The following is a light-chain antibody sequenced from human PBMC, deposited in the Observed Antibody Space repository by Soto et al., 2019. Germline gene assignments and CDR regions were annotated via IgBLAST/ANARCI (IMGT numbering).Light chain of an antibody. V-gene: IGKV1-12*01. Sequence: DIRMTQSPSSVSASVGDRVTITCRASQDIRSWLTWYQQKPGKAPKLLIYAASTLQSGVPSRFSGSGAGTDFTLTITSLQPADFATYYCQQANAFPHTFGKGTKLEIK. CDR3: QQANAFPHT. CDR1: QDIRSW. J-gene: IGKJ2*01. CDR2: AAS.